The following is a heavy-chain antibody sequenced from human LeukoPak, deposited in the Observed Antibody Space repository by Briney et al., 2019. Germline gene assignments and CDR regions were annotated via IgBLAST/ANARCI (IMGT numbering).Heavy chain of an antibody. Sequence: GRSLRLSCAASGFTFSSYGMHWVRQAPGKGLEWVAVISYDGSNKYYADSVKGRFTISRDNSKNTLYLQMNSLRAEDTTVYYCARPYYYDTIGRDYWGQGTLVTVSS. CDR3: ARPYYYDTIGRDY. CDR2: ISYDGSNK. D-gene: IGHD3-22*01. CDR1: GFTFSSYG. J-gene: IGHJ4*02. V-gene: IGHV3-30*03.